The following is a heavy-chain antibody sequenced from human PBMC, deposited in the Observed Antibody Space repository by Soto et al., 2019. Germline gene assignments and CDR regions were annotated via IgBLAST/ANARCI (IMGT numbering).Heavy chain of an antibody. CDR3: AKGARMWTPDY. CDR2: IAPGNGNT. V-gene: IGHV1-3*01. Sequence: ASVKVSCKAPRDTFTSYYINWVRQAPGQRLEWMGWIAPGNGNTKYSQNFQGRVTITRDTSATTAYMELSRLRSEDTAVYDCAKGARMWTPDYWGQGTIVTVSS. D-gene: IGHD2-21*01. CDR1: RDTFTSYY. J-gene: IGHJ4*02.